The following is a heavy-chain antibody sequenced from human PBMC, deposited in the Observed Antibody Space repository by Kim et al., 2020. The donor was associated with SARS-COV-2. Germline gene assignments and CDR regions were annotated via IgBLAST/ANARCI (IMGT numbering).Heavy chain of an antibody. D-gene: IGHD3-9*01. J-gene: IGHJ4*02. Sequence: GGSLRLSCTASGFTFGDYAMSWVRQAPRKGLEWVGFIRSKAYGGTTEYAASVKGRFTISRDDSKSIAYLQMNSLKTEDTAVYYCTSRGGGYDILTGATDYWGQGTLVTVSS. CDR3: TSRGGGYDILTGATDY. V-gene: IGHV3-49*04. CDR2: IRSKAYGGTT. CDR1: GFTFGDYA.